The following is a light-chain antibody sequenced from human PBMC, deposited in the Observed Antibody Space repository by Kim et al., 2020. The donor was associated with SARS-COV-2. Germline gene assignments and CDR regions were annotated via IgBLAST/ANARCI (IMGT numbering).Light chain of an antibody. CDR1: SSDVGGYNY. CDR3: SSYTSSSGV. V-gene: IGLV2-14*01. Sequence: QSALTQPASVSGSPGQSITISCTGTSSDVGGYNYVSWYQQHPGKAPKLMIYDVSKRPSGVSNRFSGSKSGNTASLTISGLQGEDEADYYCSSYTSSSGVFGGGTKLTVL. J-gene: IGLJ2*01. CDR2: DVS.